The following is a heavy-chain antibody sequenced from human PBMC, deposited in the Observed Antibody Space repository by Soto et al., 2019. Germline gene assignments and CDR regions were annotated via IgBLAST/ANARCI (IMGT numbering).Heavy chain of an antibody. V-gene: IGHV3-64*01. CDR2: ISSNGGST. Sequence: EVQLVESGGGLVQPGGSLRLSCAASGFTFSSYAMHWVRQAPGKGLEYVSVISSNGGSTYYANSVKGRFTISRDNSKNTLYRQMGSLGAEDMAVYYCARTSGYAFDYWGQGTLVTVSS. J-gene: IGHJ4*02. D-gene: IGHD5-12*01. CDR1: GFTFSSYA. CDR3: ARTSGYAFDY.